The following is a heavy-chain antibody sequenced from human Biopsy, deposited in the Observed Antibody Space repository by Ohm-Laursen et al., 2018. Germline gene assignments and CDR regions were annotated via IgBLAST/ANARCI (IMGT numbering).Heavy chain of an antibody. CDR3: AKEVFSAVGTSGFDP. CDR1: GFAFSNYA. J-gene: IGHJ5*02. Sequence: SLRLSCAASGFAFSNYAMSWVRQAPGKGLEWVAVISGGGGRKYYAESMKGRFTISRDNSKKTVYLQMKSLRAEDTAVYYCAKEVFSAVGTSGFDPWGQGTLVTVSS. V-gene: IGHV3-23*01. CDR2: ISGGGGRK. D-gene: IGHD1-26*01.